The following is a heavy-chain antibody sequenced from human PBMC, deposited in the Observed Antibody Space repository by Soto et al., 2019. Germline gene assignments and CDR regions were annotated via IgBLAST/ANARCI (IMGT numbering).Heavy chain of an antibody. CDR3: ARQGGYYYYGMDV. CDR1: GYSFNTYW. Sequence: EVQLVQSGAEVKKPGESLTISCKTSGYSFNTYWISWVRQVPGKGLEGMGRIDPGDSNTNYSPSFQGHVTLSVDKSIGNAYLQWSSLKASDTATYYCARQGGYYYYGMDVWGQGTAVTVSS. D-gene: IGHD2-15*01. CDR2: IDPGDSNT. J-gene: IGHJ6*02. V-gene: IGHV5-10-1*03.